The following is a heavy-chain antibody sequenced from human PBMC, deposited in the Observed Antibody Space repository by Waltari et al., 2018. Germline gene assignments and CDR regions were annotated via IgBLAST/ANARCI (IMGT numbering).Heavy chain of an antibody. V-gene: IGHV3-30*02. Sequence: QVHLVESGGGVVQPGGSLRLSCAARGFNFHFFGMHWVRQAPGKGLEWVSFISYDGSNENYADSVKGRFTMSRDNSKKMLYVQMNNLRAEDSAVYYCVKGNEIDYWGQGTLVTVSS. CDR2: ISYDGSNE. D-gene: IGHD1-1*01. J-gene: IGHJ4*02. CDR1: GFNFHFFG. CDR3: VKGNEIDY.